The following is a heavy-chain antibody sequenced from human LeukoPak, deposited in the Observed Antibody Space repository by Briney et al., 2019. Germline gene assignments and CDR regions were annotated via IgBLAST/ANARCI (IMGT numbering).Heavy chain of an antibody. V-gene: IGHV4-59*01. Sequence: SETLSLTCTVSGGSISSCYWSWIRQPPGKGLEWIGYIYYSGSTNYNPSLKSRVTISVDTSKNQFSLKLSSVTAADTAVYYCARDTTPNYYYGSGSYEDYYYGMDVWGQGTTVTVSS. CDR3: ARDTTPNYYYGSGSYEDYYYGMDV. CDR2: IYYSGST. J-gene: IGHJ6*02. CDR1: GGSISSCY. D-gene: IGHD3-10*01.